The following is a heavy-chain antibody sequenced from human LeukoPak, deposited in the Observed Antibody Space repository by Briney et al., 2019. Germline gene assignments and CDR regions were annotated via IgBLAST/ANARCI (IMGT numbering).Heavy chain of an antibody. J-gene: IGHJ4*02. V-gene: IGHV4-59*08. CDR3: ARQGDGGRAFDY. D-gene: IGHD4-23*01. CDR1: GGSISSYY. CDR2: IYYSGST. Sequence: PSETLSLTCTVSGGSISSYYWSWIRQPPGKGLEWIGYIYYSGSTNYNPSLKSRVSISVDTSKNQFSLRLTSVTATDTAVYYCARQGDGGRAFDYWGQGILVTVSS.